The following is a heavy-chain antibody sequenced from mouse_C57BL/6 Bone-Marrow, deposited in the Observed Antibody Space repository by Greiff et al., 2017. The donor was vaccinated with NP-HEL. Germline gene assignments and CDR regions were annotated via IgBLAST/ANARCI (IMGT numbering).Heavy chain of an antibody. CDR2: IDPENGDT. Sequence: VQLQQSGAELVRPGASVKLSCTASGFNIKDDYMHWVKQRPEQGLAWIGWIDPENGDTEYASKFQGKATITADTSSNTAYLQLSSLTSEDTAVYYCTSYYGSTYYYAMDYWGQGTSVTVSS. V-gene: IGHV14-4*01. CDR3: TSYYGSTYYYAMDY. CDR1: GFNIKDDY. J-gene: IGHJ4*01. D-gene: IGHD1-1*01.